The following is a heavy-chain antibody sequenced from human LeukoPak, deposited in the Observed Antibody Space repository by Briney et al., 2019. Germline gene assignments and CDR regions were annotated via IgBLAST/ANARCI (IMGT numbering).Heavy chain of an antibody. CDR3: ARDLDQYSGRFGGFGHDF. CDR2: IIPIFGTA. CDR1: GGTFRSYA. J-gene: IGHJ4*02. D-gene: IGHD1-26*01. V-gene: IGHV1-69*13. Sequence: SVKVSCKASGGTFRSYAISWVRQAPGQGLEWMGGIIPIFGTANYAQKFQGRVTITADESTSTAYMELSSLRSDDTAVYYCARDLDQYSGRFGGFGHDFWGQGTLVTVSS.